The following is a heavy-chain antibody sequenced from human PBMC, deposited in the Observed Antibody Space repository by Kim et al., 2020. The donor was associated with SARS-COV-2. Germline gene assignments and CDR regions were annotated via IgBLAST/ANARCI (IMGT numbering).Heavy chain of an antibody. V-gene: IGHV1-69*13. D-gene: IGHD6-13*01. CDR1: GGTFSSYA. CDR2: IIPIFGTA. Sequence: SVKVSCKASGGTFSSYAISWVRQAPGQGLEWMGGIIPIFGTANYAQKFQGRVTITADESTSTAYMELSSLRSEDTAVYYCARQRTLIGAPPYSSSWWTEAFDIWGQGTMVTVSS. J-gene: IGHJ3*02. CDR3: ARQRTLIGAPPYSSSWWTEAFDI.